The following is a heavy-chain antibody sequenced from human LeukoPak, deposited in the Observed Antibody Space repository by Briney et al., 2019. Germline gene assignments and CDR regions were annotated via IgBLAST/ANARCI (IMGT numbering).Heavy chain of an antibody. Sequence: SVKVSCKASGGTFSSYAISWVRRAPGQGLEWMGGIIPIFGTANYAQKFQGRVTITADESTSTAYMELRSLRSDDTAVYYCARDLRSYYYYYYMDVWGKGTTVTVSS. J-gene: IGHJ6*03. CDR1: GGTFSSYA. CDR3: ARDLRSYYYYYYMDV. D-gene: IGHD1-26*01. CDR2: IIPIFGTA. V-gene: IGHV1-69*13.